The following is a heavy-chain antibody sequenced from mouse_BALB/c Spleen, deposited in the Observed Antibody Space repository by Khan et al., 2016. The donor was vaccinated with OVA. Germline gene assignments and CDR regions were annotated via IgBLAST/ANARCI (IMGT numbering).Heavy chain of an antibody. CDR2: IWSDGKT. CDR3: ARQICPGYFDV. Sequence: QVQLKQSGPGLVAPSQSLSITCTISGFSLTSYGIHWVRQPPGKGLEWLVVIWSDGKTTYNSALKSRLSIIKDNSKSQVFLKMNSLQTDDTAMYYCARQICPGYFDVWGAGTTVTVSS. CDR1: GFSLTSYG. J-gene: IGHJ1*01. D-gene: IGHD6-1*01. V-gene: IGHV2-6-1*01.